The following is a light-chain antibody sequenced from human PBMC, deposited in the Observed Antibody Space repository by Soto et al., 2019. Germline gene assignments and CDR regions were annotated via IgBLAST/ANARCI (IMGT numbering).Light chain of an antibody. J-gene: IGLJ3*02. V-gene: IGLV1-44*01. CDR2: SNN. CDR1: NSNIGSNT. Sequence: QSVLTQPPSASGTPGQRVTISCSGSNSNIGSNTVNWYQQVPGTAPKLLIYSNNQRPSGVPDRFSGSKSGSSASLAISGLQSGDEADYSCAAWDDSLNGWVFGGGTKLTVL. CDR3: AAWDDSLNGWV.